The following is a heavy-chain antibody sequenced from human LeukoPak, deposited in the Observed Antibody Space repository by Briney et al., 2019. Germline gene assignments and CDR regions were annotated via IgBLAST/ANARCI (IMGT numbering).Heavy chain of an antibody. CDR3: ARGDGFDY. Sequence: SQTLSLTFAISGDSVSSNSATWNWIRQSPSRGLEWLGRTYYRSRWYNHYAVSVKSRITINPDTSKNQFSLQLNSVTPKDTALYYCARGDGFDYWGQGTLVTVSS. CDR2: TYYRSRWYN. CDR1: GDSVSSNSAT. J-gene: IGHJ4*02. V-gene: IGHV6-1*01. D-gene: IGHD5-24*01.